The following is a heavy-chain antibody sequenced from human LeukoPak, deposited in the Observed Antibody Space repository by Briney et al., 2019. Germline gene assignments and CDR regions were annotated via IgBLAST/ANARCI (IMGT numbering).Heavy chain of an antibody. CDR1: GYTFTSYG. CDR3: ARDRRGLWFGEIEFDY. V-gene: IGHV1-18*01. D-gene: IGHD3-10*01. Sequence: ASVKVSCKASGYTFTSYGISWVRQAPGQGLEWMGWISAYNGNTNYAQKLQGRVTMTTDTSTSTAYMELRSLRSDDTAVYYCARDRRGLWFGEIEFDYWGQGTLVTVSS. J-gene: IGHJ4*02. CDR2: ISAYNGNT.